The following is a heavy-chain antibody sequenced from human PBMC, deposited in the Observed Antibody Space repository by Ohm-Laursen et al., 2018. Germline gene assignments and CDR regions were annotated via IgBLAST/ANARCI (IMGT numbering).Heavy chain of an antibody. CDR1: GFTFSDHY. CDR2: ISTSGSGGIT. Sequence: SLRLSCAASGFTFSDHYMDWVRQAPGKGLEWVSSISTSGSGGITYYADSVKGRFTISRDDSKNMLYPQMNSLRAEDTAIYYCAKGSRTSGWPNWGQGTLVTVSS. D-gene: IGHD6-19*01. J-gene: IGHJ4*02. CDR3: AKGSRTSGWPN. V-gene: IGHV3-23*01.